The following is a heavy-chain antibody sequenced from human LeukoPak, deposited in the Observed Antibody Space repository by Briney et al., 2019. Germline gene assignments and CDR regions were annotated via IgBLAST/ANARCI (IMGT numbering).Heavy chain of an antibody. CDR2: IYYRGST. CDR1: GGSISSGGYY. V-gene: IGHV4-31*03. J-gene: IGHJ6*02. D-gene: IGHD2-2*03. CDR3: ARDWMSGMDV. Sequence: SQTLSLTCTVSGGSISSGGYYWSWIRQHPGKGLEWIGYIYYRGSTYYNPSLKSRVTISVDTSKNQFSLKLSSVTAADTAVYYCARDWMSGMDVWGQGTTVTVSS.